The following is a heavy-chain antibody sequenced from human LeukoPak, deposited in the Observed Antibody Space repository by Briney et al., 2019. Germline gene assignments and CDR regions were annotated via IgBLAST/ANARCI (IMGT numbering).Heavy chain of an antibody. CDR2: ISAYNGNT. CDR1: GYSFTNYD. CDR3: ARESQIRYYYDRSGYYYGALDY. Sequence: ASVKVSCKASGYSFTNYDINWVRLTTGQGLEWMGWISAYNGNTNYAQKLQGRVTMTTDTSTSTAYMELRSLRSDDTAVYYCARESQIRYYYDRSGYYYGALDYWGQGSLVTVSS. V-gene: IGHV1-18*01. D-gene: IGHD3-22*01. J-gene: IGHJ4*02.